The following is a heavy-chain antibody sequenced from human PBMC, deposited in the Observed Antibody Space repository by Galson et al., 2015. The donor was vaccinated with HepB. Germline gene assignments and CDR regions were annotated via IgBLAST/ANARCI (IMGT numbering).Heavy chain of an antibody. Sequence: CAISGDSVSSNSAAWSWIRQSPSRGLEWLGRTYYRSKWYNDYAVSVKSRITINPDTSKNQFSLKLSSVTAADTAVYYCARGHGYCTNGVCQNRHIGYWGQGTLVTVSS. J-gene: IGHJ4*02. D-gene: IGHD2-8*01. CDR3: ARGHGYCTNGVCQNRHIGY. V-gene: IGHV6-1*01. CDR2: TYYRSKWYN. CDR1: GDSVSSNSAA.